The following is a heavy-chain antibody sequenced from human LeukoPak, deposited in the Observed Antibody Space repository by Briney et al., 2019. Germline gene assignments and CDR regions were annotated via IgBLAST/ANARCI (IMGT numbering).Heavy chain of an antibody. V-gene: IGHV3-23*01. CDR1: GFTFSSYA. CDR3: ARHRPGYSGGPYYFDY. CDR2: ISGSGGST. Sequence: GGSLRLSCAASGFTFSSYAMSWVRQAPGKGLEWVSAISGSGGSTYYADSVKGRFTISRDNSKNTLYLQMNSLRAEDTAVYYCARHRPGYSGGPYYFDYWGQGTLVTVSS. D-gene: IGHD6-19*01. J-gene: IGHJ4*02.